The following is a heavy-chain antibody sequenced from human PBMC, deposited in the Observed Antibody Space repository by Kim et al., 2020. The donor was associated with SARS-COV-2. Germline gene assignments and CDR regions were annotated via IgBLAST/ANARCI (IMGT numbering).Heavy chain of an antibody. J-gene: IGHJ3*02. CDR3: ARSGYSSGRDAFDI. Sequence: SPSFQGQVTISADKSISTAYLQWSSLKASDTAMYYCARSGYSSGRDAFDIWGQGTMVTVSS. D-gene: IGHD6-19*01. V-gene: IGHV5-51*01.